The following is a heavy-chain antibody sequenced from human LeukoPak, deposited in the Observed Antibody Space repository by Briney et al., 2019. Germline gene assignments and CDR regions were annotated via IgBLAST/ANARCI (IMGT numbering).Heavy chain of an antibody. CDR3: ARDLSRASCSSTSCYVGDSFDY. V-gene: IGHV1-69*13. Sequence: GASVKVSCKASGGTFSSYAISWVRQAPGQGLEWMGGIIPIFGTANYAQKFQGRVTITADESTSTAYMELSSLRSEDTAVYYCARDLSRASCSSTSCYVGDSFDYWGQGTLVTVSS. CDR2: IIPIFGTA. J-gene: IGHJ4*02. CDR1: GGTFSSYA. D-gene: IGHD2-2*01.